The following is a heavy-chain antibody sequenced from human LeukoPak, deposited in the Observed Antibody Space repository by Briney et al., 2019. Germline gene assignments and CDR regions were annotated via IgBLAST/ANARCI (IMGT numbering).Heavy chain of an antibody. J-gene: IGHJ5*02. CDR3: VREEEMERLDP. CDR2: ISGSGGGT. D-gene: IGHD1-1*01. Sequence: GGSLRLSCAASGFTFSSYEMNWVRQAPEKGLEWISYISGSGGGTYYADSVKGRFTISRDNAKSSLFLQMNSLRAEDTAVYHCVREEEMERLDPWGQGTLVTVSS. CDR1: GFTFSSYE. V-gene: IGHV3-48*03.